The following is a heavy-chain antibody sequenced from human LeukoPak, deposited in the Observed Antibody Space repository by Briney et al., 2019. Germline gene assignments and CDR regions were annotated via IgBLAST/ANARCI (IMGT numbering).Heavy chain of an antibody. CDR3: ARDFGGKPDY. CDR2: IYYSGST. Sequence: PSETLSLTCTVSGGSISSYYWSWIRQPPGKGLEWIGYIYYSGSTNYNPSLKSRVTISVDTSKNQFSLKLSSVTAADAAVYYCARDFGGKPDYWGQGTLVTVSS. J-gene: IGHJ4*02. CDR1: GGSISSYY. V-gene: IGHV4-59*01. D-gene: IGHD4-23*01.